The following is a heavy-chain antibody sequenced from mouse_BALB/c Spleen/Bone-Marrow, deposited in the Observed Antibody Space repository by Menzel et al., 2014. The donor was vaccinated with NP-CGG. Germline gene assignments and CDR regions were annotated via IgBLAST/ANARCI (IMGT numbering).Heavy chain of an antibody. CDR3: ANLGRYAMDY. D-gene: IGHD3-1*01. CDR1: GYTFTDYY. CDR2: IYPGSGST. Sequence: SGPELVKPGASVKISCKASGYTFTDYYINWVKQKPGQGLEWIGWIYPGSGSTKYNEKLKGKATLTVDTSSSTAYMQLNSLTSEDTAVYFCANLGRYAMDYWGQGTSVTVSS. V-gene: IGHV1-84*02. J-gene: IGHJ4*01.